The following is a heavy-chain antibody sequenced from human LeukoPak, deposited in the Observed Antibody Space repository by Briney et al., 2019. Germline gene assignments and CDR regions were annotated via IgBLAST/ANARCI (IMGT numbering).Heavy chain of an antibody. J-gene: IGHJ4*02. CDR1: GGSISSSSYY. V-gene: IGHV4-39*07. CDR2: IYYSGST. CDR3: ARGYYGSGSPLQPTYYFDY. D-gene: IGHD3-10*01. Sequence: PSETLSLTCTVSGGSISSSSYYWGWIRQPPGKGLEWIGSIYYSGSTYYNPSLKSRVTISVDTSKNQFSLKLSSVTAADTAVYYCARGYYGSGSPLQPTYYFDYWGQGTLVTVSS.